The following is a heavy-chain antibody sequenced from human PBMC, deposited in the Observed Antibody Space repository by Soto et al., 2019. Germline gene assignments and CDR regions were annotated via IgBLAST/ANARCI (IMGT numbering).Heavy chain of an antibody. CDR1: GGSVSSSSYY. V-gene: IGHV4-39*01. CDR3: GRLEGLATISYYFDY. Sequence: SETLSLTCNVSGGSVSSSSYYWGWVRQPPGKGLEWIGGVYYSGSTYYNPSLESRVTISVDKSKNQFSLKLMSLSAADTAVYYCGRLEGLATISYYFDYWGQGALVTVSS. D-gene: IGHD3-9*01. J-gene: IGHJ4*02. CDR2: VYYSGST.